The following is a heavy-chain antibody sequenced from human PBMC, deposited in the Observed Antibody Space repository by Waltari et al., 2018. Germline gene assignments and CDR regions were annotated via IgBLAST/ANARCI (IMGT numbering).Heavy chain of an antibody. CDR2: IYYSGST. V-gene: IGHV4-39*07. CDR3: ARDRSPSSGPTH. Sequence: QLQLQESGPGLVKPSETLSLTCTVSGGSIRSSRYYWGWIRQPPGKGLEWIGSIYYSGSTYYNPSLKSRVTISVDTSKNQFSLKLSSVTAADTAVYYCARDRSPSSGPTHWGQGTLVTVSS. CDR1: GGSIRSSRYY. D-gene: IGHD6-19*01. J-gene: IGHJ4*02.